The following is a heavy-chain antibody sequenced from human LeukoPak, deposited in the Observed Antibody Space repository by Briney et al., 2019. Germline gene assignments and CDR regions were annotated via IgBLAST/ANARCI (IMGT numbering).Heavy chain of an antibody. CDR1: GGSINRYY. V-gene: IGHV4-59*08. J-gene: IGHJ4*02. D-gene: IGHD6-13*01. CDR3: ARHDMGVAGAGLDYFDY. Sequence: SETLSLTCTVSGGSINRYYWSWIRQPPGKGLEWIGYIYYTGSTNYNPSLKSRVTISVDTSKNQFSLKLSSVTAADTAVYYCARHDMGVAGAGLDYFDYWGQGTLVTVSS. CDR2: IYYTGST.